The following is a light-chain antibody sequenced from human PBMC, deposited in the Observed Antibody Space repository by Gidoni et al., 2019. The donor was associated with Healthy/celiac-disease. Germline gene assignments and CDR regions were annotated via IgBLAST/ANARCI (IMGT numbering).Light chain of an antibody. CDR3: QQTYSTPRA. Sequence: DIQMTQSPSSLSASIGDTVAITCRASQSLSNYLSWYQQRPGKAPKLLIYAASSLQSGVPSRFSGSGSGTDFTLTISSLQPEDFATYHCQQTYSTPRAFGQGTKVEIK. J-gene: IGKJ1*01. CDR1: QSLSNY. CDR2: AAS. V-gene: IGKV1-39*01.